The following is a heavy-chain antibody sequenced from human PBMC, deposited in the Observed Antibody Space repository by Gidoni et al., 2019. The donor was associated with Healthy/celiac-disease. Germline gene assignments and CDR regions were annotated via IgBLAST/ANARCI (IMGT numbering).Heavy chain of an antibody. V-gene: IGHV4-30-2*01. Sequence: QLQLQESGSGLVKPSQTLSLTCAVSGGSISSGGYSWSWIRQPPGKGLEWIGYIYHSGSTYYNPSLKSRVTISVDRSKNQFSLKLSSVTAADTAVYYCARGVVPAAISSVAPSRFDPWGQGTLVTVSS. J-gene: IGHJ5*02. CDR2: IYHSGST. CDR1: GGSISSGGYS. CDR3: ARGVVPAAISSVAPSRFDP. D-gene: IGHD2-2*02.